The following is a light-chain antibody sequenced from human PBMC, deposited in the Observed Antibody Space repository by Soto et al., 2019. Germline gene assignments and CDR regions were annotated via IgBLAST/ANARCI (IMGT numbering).Light chain of an antibody. J-gene: IGLJ2*01. CDR1: SSNIGSNY. CDR3: AAWDDSPGSKV. V-gene: IGLV1-47*01. Sequence: QSVLTQPPSASGTPGQRVTISYSGSSSNIGSNYVYWYQQLPGTAPKLLIYRNNQRPSGVPDRFSGSKSGTSASLAISGLRSEDEADYYCAAWDDSPGSKVFGGGTKLTVL. CDR2: RNN.